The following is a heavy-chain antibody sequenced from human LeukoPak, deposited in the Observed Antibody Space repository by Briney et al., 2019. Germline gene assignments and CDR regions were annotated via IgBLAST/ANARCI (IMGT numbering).Heavy chain of an antibody. Sequence: GGSLTLSCVASQFTFSHYGMHWARQAPGRGLEWVAVIWSDGTNQYYSDSVKGRFSISRDNAKSSLYLQMNSLRVEDTAVYYCALLTVASDFDYWGQGALVTVSS. J-gene: IGHJ4*02. CDR1: QFTFSHYG. D-gene: IGHD5-12*01. CDR3: ALLTVASDFDY. V-gene: IGHV3-33*03. CDR2: IWSDGTNQ.